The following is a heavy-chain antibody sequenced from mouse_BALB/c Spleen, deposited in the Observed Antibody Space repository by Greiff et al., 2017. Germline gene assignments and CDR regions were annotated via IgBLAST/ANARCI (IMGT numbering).Heavy chain of an antibody. J-gene: IGHJ4*01. CDR2: IDPENGDT. CDR1: GFNIKDYY. D-gene: IGHD2-3*01. V-gene: IGHV14-4*02. CDR3: NDGYYYYAMDY. Sequence: VQLQQSGAELVRSGASVKLSCTASGFNIKDYYMHWVKQRPEQGLEWIGWIDPENGDTEYAPKFQGKATMTADTSSNTAYLQISSLTSEDTAVYYCNDGYYYYAMDYWGQGTSVTVSS.